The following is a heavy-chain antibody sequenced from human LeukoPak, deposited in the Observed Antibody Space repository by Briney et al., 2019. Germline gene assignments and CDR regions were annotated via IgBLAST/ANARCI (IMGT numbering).Heavy chain of an antibody. D-gene: IGHD3-10*01. V-gene: IGHV1-8*01. J-gene: IGHJ4*02. CDR1: GYTFSVYG. CDR2: MNPNSGNT. CDR3: ARGQTGHYGSGSYYLAPFDD. Sequence: ASVKVSCKASGYTFSVYGITWVRQATGQGLEWMGWMNPNSGNTGYAQKFQGRVTMTRNTSISTAYMELSSLRSEDTAVYYCARGQTGHYGSGSYYLAPFDDWGQGTLVTVSS.